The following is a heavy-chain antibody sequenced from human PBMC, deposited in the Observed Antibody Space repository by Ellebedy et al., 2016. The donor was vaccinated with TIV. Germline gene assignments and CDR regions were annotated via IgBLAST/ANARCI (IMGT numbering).Heavy chain of an antibody. V-gene: IGHV3-11*01. CDR1: GFTFGDYY. CDR3: ARGYCINTRCSKFDP. CDR2: ISHDGRVI. J-gene: IGHJ5*02. Sequence: PAGSLRLSCVASGFTFGDYYNAWIRLTPGKGREWVSYISHDGRVITHADSVQGRFAISSENAKNELYLQINNLRAEDKAIYYCARGYCINTRCSKFDPWGQGTRVTVSS. D-gene: IGHD2-2*01.